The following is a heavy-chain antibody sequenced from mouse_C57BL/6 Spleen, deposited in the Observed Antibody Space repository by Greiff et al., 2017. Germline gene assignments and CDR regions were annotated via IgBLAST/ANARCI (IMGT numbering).Heavy chain of an antibody. Sequence: EVKVEESGGGLVQPGGSMKLSCAASGFTFSDAWMDWVRQSPEKGLDWVAEIRNKANNHATYYAESVKGWFTISRDDSKSSVYLQMNSLRAEDTGIYYCTRLLRDDYFDYWGQGTTLTVSS. CDR3: TRLLRDDYFDY. V-gene: IGHV6-6*01. CDR1: GFTFSDAW. CDR2: IRNKANNHAT. D-gene: IGHD1-1*01. J-gene: IGHJ2*01.